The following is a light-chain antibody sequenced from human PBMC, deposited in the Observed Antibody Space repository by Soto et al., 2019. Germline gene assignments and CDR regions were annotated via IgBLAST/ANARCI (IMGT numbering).Light chain of an antibody. J-gene: IGKJ2*01. CDR1: QSISSW. CDR3: KQYSSYQYT. Sequence: DIQMTQSPSTLSASVGDRVTITCRASQSISSWLAWYQQKPGKAPKFLIYDASSLESGVPSRFSGSGSGTEFTLTISSLQPDDFATYYCKQYSSYQYTFGQGTKLEIK. CDR2: DAS. V-gene: IGKV1-5*01.